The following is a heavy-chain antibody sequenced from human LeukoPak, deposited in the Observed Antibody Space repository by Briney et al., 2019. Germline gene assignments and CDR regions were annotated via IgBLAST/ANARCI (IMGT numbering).Heavy chain of an antibody. D-gene: IGHD1-26*01. CDR2: ISPYNGNT. CDR1: GYTFNSHD. J-gene: IGHJ4*01. CDR3: ARDPPYSGRFDY. Sequence: GASVKVSCKASGYTFNSHDINWVRQAPGKVLEWMGWISPYNGNTNYAQKFQGRVAMTTDTSTTTAYMELGNLRSDDTAVYFCARDPPYSGRFDYWGHGTLVTVSS. V-gene: IGHV1-18*01.